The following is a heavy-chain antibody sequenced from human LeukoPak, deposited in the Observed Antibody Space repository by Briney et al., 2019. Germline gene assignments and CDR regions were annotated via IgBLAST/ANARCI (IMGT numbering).Heavy chain of an antibody. Sequence: SETLSLTCAVYGGSFSGYYWSWIRQPPGKGLEWIGEINHSGSTNYNPSLKSRVTISVDTSKNQFSLKLNSVTAADTAVYYCARGKTPTRRPWGMDVWGQGTTVTVSS. CDR1: GGSFSGYY. J-gene: IGHJ6*02. CDR2: INHSGST. CDR3: ARGKTPTRRPWGMDV. V-gene: IGHV4-34*01.